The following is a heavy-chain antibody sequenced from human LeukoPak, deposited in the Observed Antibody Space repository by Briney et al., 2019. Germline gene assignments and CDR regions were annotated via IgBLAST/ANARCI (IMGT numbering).Heavy chain of an antibody. D-gene: IGHD6-13*01. V-gene: IGHV3-48*04. CDR1: GFTFSSYA. CDR3: ARGPSSWYSAFDP. J-gene: IGHJ5*02. CDR2: ITSTSISKI. Sequence: GGSLRLSCAASGFTFSSYAMSWVRQAPGKGLEWVSYITSTSISKIYYADSVKGRFTISRDNAKNSLHLQMNSLRAEDTAVYYCARGPSSWYSAFDPWGQGTMVTVSS.